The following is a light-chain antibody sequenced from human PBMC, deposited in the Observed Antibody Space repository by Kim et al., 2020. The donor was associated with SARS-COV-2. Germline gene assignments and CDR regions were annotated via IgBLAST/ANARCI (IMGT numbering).Light chain of an antibody. CDR2: KDT. CDR1: SGSIASNY. V-gene: IGLV6-57*04. CDR3: HSSANNNWV. Sequence: NFMLTQPHSVSESPGKTVTISCTRSSGSIASNYVQWYQQRPGSAPTSVIFKDTQRPSGVPDRFSGSLDSSSNSASLTISGLKTEDEADYYCHSSANNNWVFGGGTKLTVL. J-gene: IGLJ3*02.